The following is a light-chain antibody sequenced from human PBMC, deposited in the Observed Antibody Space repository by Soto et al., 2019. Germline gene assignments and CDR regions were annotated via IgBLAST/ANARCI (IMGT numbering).Light chain of an antibody. Sequence: EIVLTQSPGTLSLSPGERATLSCRASQSVSSSYLAWYQQKPGQAPRLLIYGASSRATGIPDRFSGSGSGTAFTLTISRLEPEDFAVYYCQQYGSSRITFGQGTRLEIK. J-gene: IGKJ5*01. CDR1: QSVSSSY. CDR2: GAS. CDR3: QQYGSSRIT. V-gene: IGKV3-20*01.